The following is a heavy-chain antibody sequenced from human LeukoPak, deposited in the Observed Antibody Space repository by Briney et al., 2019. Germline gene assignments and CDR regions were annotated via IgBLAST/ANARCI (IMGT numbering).Heavy chain of an antibody. Sequence: SETLSLTCTVSGGSISSGSYYWSWIRQPAGKGLEWIGRIYTSGSTNYNPSLKSRVTISVDTSKNQFSLKLSSVTAADTAVYYCARETGYSSGWYSLAIDYWGQGTLVTVSS. CDR2: IYTSGST. CDR1: GGSISSGSYY. V-gene: IGHV4-61*02. J-gene: IGHJ4*02. D-gene: IGHD6-19*01. CDR3: ARETGYSSGWYSLAIDY.